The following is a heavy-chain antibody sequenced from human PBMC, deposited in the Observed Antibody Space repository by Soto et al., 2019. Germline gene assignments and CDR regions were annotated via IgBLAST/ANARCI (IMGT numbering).Heavy chain of an antibody. CDR1: GFAFSSYV. CDR2: VKTTGETT. D-gene: IGHD2-21*02. CDR3: TKDVTGDVGADY. Sequence: GVSLRLSCAASGFAFSSYVMSWVRQAPGKGLEWVSTVKTTGETTFYAGPVKGRFTASRDDSKSTLYLHMNSLRVEDTATYFCTKDVTGDVGADYWGQGT. J-gene: IGHJ4*02. V-gene: IGHV3-23*01.